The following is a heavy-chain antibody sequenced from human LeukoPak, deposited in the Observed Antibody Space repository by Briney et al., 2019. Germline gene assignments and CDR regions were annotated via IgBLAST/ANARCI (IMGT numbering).Heavy chain of an antibody. CDR2: VFTSGST. J-gene: IGHJ4*02. CDR1: GGSIKTFY. V-gene: IGHV4-4*07. D-gene: IGHD5-24*01. CDR3: ARDKMGFDY. Sequence: SETLSLTCTVSGGSIKTFYWTWIRQPAGKGLEWIGRVFTSGSTNYNPSLKSRVTMSVDTSKNQFSLKLSSVTAADTAVYYCARDKMGFDYWGQGTLVTVSS.